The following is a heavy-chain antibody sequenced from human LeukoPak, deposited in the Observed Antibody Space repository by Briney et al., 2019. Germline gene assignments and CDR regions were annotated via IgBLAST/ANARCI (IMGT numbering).Heavy chain of an antibody. Sequence: GGSLRLSCAASGFIFRSYTMNWVRQAPGKGLEWVSSISSSSYIYYADSVKGRFTISRDNAKNSLYLQMNSLRAEDTAVYYCARGTPSGYWGQGTLVTVSS. V-gene: IGHV3-21*01. CDR2: ISSSSYI. CDR1: GFIFRSYT. J-gene: IGHJ4*02. D-gene: IGHD2-2*01. CDR3: ARGTPSGY.